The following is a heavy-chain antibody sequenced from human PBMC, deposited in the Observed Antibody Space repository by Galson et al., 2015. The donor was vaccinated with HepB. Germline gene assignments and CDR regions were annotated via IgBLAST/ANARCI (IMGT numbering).Heavy chain of an antibody. D-gene: IGHD3-3*01. CDR2: ISYDGSKV. J-gene: IGHJ4*01. Sequence: SLRLSCAASGVIFSSFGMHWVRQAPGKGLEWLALISYDGSKVYYTDSVKGRITISRDNSKDTLYLQMNSLRAEDTALYYCAKDANYDFWSGYYTGVDYWGQGTLVTVSS. CDR1: GVIFSSFG. CDR3: AKDANYDFWSGYYTGVDY. V-gene: IGHV3-30*18.